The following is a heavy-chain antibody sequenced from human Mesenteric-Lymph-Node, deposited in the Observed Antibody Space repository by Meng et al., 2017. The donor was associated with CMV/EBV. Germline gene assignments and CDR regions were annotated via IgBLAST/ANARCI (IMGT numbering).Heavy chain of an antibody. CDR1: GYTFTDYY. V-gene: IGHV1-2*02. D-gene: IGHD3-3*01. Sequence: ASVKVSCKASGYTFTDYYMHWVRQAPGQGLEWMAWINPKSGGTNYAQKFQGRVTMTRDTSISTSYMELTGLRSDDTAVYYCARPEGGDFWSGPAAYWGQGTLVTVS. CDR2: INPKSGGT. J-gene: IGHJ4*02. CDR3: ARPEGGDFWSGPAAY.